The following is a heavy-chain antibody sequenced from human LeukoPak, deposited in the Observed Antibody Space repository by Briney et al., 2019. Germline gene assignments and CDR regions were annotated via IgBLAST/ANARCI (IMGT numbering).Heavy chain of an antibody. CDR2: IWYDGSNK. J-gene: IGHJ4*02. Sequence: GRSLRLSCAASGFTFSSYGMHWVRQAPGKGLEWVAVIWYDGSNKYYADSVKGRFTISRDNSKNTLYLQMNSLRAEDTDVYYCARDGYGGTMVRGVQPLYYFDYWGQGTLVTVSS. V-gene: IGHV3-33*01. CDR3: ARDGYGGTMVRGVQPLYYFDY. D-gene: IGHD3-10*01. CDR1: GFTFSSYG.